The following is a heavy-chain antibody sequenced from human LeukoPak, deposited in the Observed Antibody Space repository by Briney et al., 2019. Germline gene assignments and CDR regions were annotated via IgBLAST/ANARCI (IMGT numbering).Heavy chain of an antibody. CDR2: IRNDGSII. D-gene: IGHD3-3*01. CDR3: TTGWGDTYYDFWSGYPFDY. Sequence: GGSLRLSCAASGFTFSSYGMHWIRQAPGKGLEWVAFIRNDGSIIYNADSVKGRFTISRDDSKNTLYLQMNSLKTEDTAVYYCTTGWGDTYYDFWSGYPFDYWGQGTLVTVSS. V-gene: IGHV3-30*02. CDR1: GFTFSSYG. J-gene: IGHJ4*02.